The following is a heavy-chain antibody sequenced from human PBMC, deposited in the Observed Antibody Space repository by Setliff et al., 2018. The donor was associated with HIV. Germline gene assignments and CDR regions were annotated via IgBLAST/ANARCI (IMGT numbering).Heavy chain of an antibody. D-gene: IGHD6-19*01. CDR2: IKQDGSEK. CDR3: ARESGYTGGWGYGATYNYYMDV. V-gene: IGHV3-7*03. CDR1: GFRFSDYW. Sequence: PGGSLRLSCGASGFRFSDYWMTWVRQAPGGGLESVANIKQDGSEKFYVDSGKGRFTISRDNAKNSLYLQMNSLRDDDTAVYYCARESGYTGGWGYGATYNYYMDVWGKGTTVTVSS. J-gene: IGHJ6*03.